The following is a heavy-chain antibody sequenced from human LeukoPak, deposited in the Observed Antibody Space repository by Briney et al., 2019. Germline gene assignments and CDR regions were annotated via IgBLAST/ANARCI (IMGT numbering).Heavy chain of an antibody. V-gene: IGHV4-34*01. CDR3: AIGARRGTSAPDY. Sequence: PSETLSLTCAVYGGSFSGYYWSWIRQPPGKGLEWIGEINHSGSTNYNPSLKSRVTISVDTSKNQLSLKLSSVTAADTAVYYCAIGARRGTSAPDYWGQGTLVTVSS. D-gene: IGHD3-16*01. CDR2: INHSGST. J-gene: IGHJ4*02. CDR1: GGSFSGYY.